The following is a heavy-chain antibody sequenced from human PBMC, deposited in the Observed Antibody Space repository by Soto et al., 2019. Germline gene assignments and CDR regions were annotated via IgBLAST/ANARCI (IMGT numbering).Heavy chain of an antibody. Sequence: GGSLRLSCAASGFTFSSYAMSWVRQAPGKGLEWVSAISGSGGSTYYADSVKGRFTISRDNSKNTLYLQMNSLRAEDTAVYYCAKQGGHPYYDFWSGYYYYYGMDVWGQGTTVTVSS. D-gene: IGHD3-3*01. J-gene: IGHJ6*02. V-gene: IGHV3-23*01. CDR2: ISGSGGST. CDR3: AKQGGHPYYDFWSGYYYYYGMDV. CDR1: GFTFSSYA.